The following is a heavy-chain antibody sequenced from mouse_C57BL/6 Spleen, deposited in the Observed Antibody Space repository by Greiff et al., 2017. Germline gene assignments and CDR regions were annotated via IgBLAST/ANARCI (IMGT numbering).Heavy chain of an antibody. CDR3: TGYDGYLYYFDY. J-gene: IGHJ2*01. CDR1: GYTFTDYE. Sequence: VQLVESGAELVRPGASVTLSCKASGYTFTDYEMHWVKQTPVHGLEWIGAIDPETGGTAYNQKFKGKAILTTDKSSSTAYMELRSLTSEDSAVYYCTGYDGYLYYFDYWGQGTTLTVSS. CDR2: IDPETGGT. D-gene: IGHD2-3*01. V-gene: IGHV1-15*01.